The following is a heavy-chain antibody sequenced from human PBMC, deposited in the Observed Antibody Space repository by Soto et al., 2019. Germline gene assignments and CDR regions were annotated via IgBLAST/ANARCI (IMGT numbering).Heavy chain of an antibody. CDR1: GASIGSFY. CDR2: IRYGGTT. J-gene: IGHJ4*02. V-gene: IGHV4-59*08. D-gene: IGHD3-10*01. Sequence: SETLSLTCTVSGASIGSFYWSWFRQPPGEGLEWIAYIRYGGTTNYNPSLRSRATISLDTSKNHFSLKVSSVTAADTAVYYCARHYDSGSYPLDYWGPGTLVTVSS. CDR3: ARHYDSGSYPLDY.